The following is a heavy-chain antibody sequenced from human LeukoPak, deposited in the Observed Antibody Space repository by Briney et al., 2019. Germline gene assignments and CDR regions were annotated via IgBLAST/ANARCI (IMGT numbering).Heavy chain of an antibody. CDR1: AFTFSSYG. J-gene: IGHJ4*02. CDR2: ISPSGDST. CDR3: AKDYYALLWFGEFNRKYYFDY. V-gene: IGHV3-23*01. Sequence: PGGSLRLSCAASAFTFSSYGMNWVRQAPGKGLEWVSAISPSGDSTSYADSVKGRFTISRDNSKNTLYLQMNSLRAEDTAVYYCAKDYYALLWFGEFNRKYYFDYWGQGTLVTVSS. D-gene: IGHD3-10*01.